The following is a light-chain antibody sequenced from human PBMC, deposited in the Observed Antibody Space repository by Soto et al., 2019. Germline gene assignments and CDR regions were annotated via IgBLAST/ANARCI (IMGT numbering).Light chain of an antibody. CDR2: KAS. CDR3: QQRGT. CDR1: QSISSW. V-gene: IGKV1-5*03. J-gene: IGKJ1*01. Sequence: DIQMTQSPSALSASVGDRVTITCRASQSISSWLAWYQQKPGKAPKLLIYKASSLESGVPSRFSGSGSGTEFILTISSLQPDDSATYYCQQRGTFGQGTKVEIK.